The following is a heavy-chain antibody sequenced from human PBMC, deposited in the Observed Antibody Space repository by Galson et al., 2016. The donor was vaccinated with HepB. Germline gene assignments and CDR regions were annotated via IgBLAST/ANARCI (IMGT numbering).Heavy chain of an antibody. Sequence: SLRLPCAASGFNFRTYSMNWVRQAPGRGLEWLAIISYDGDSKYYADSVKGRFTISRDNSRNTLSLQMNSLRDDDTAIYYCTREIKLTTPRPNDQWGQGTLVTVSS. J-gene: IGHJ4*02. CDR2: ISYDGDSK. V-gene: IGHV3-30-3*01. D-gene: IGHD4-11*01. CDR3: TREIKLTTPRPNDQ. CDR1: GFNFRTYS.